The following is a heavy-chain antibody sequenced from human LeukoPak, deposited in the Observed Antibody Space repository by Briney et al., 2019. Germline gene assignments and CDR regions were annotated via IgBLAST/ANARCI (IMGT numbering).Heavy chain of an antibody. CDR1: GFTFSSYW. CDR2: IKQDGSEK. J-gene: IGHJ3*02. Sequence: GGSLRLSCAASGFTFSSYWMSWVRQAPGKGLEWVANIKQDGSEKYYVDSVKGRFTTSRDNAKNSLYLQMNSLRAEDTAVYYCARDLSDYYDSSGQDAFDIWGQGTMVTVSS. D-gene: IGHD3-22*01. CDR3: ARDLSDYYDSSGQDAFDI. V-gene: IGHV3-7*01.